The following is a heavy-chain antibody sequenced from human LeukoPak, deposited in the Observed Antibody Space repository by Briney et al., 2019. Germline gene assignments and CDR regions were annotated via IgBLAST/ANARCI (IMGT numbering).Heavy chain of an antibody. D-gene: IGHD3-22*01. J-gene: IGHJ3*02. CDR1: RYTFTSYY. V-gene: IGHV1-46*04. Sequence: ASVKVSCKASRYTFTSYYMHWVRQAPGQGLEWMGIINPRSGSTTYAQKLQGRVTMTRDTSTSTVYMELSSLRSEDTAVYYCARGEIYYYDRGARGDAVDIWGQGTMVTVSS. CDR2: INPRSGST. CDR3: ARGEIYYYDRGARGDAVDI.